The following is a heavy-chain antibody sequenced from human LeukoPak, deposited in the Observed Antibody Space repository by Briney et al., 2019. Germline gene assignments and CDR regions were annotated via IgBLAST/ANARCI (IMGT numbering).Heavy chain of an antibody. CDR2: ISGGGGST. V-gene: IGHV3-23*01. Sequence: PGGSLRLSCAASGFTLSSYAMSWVRQAPGKGLEWVSAISGGGGSTYYADSVKGRFTISRDNSKNTLYLQMNSLRAEDTAVYYCAKVENYYYYYMDVWGKGTTVTVSS. J-gene: IGHJ6*03. CDR3: AKVENYYYYYMDV. D-gene: IGHD5-24*01. CDR1: GFTLSSYA.